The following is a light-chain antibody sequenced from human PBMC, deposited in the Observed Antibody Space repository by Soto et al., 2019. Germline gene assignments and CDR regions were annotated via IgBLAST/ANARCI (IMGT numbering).Light chain of an antibody. V-gene: IGKV3D-15*01. Sequence: EIVMTQSPVTLSVSPGERATLSCRASQSVSTNLAWYQQKPGQPPRLLIYDASTRATGFPARFSGSGSGTEFTLTISSLQSEDFAVYYCQQYNNWPLTFGGGTKVDIK. CDR2: DAS. J-gene: IGKJ4*01. CDR3: QQYNNWPLT. CDR1: QSVSTN.